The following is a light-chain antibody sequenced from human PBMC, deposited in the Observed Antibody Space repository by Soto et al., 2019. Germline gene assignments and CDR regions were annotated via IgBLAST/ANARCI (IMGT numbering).Light chain of an antibody. CDR3: QQHTNWWR. J-gene: IGKJ1*01. CDR2: GAS. CDR1: QSVSSN. Sequence: IRMMQSAATLSVYGRGIATLSCRASQSVSSNLAWYQQKPGQAPRLLIYGASTRATCIPARFSGSGSGTEFTRTSCSQQSEDFAVYYGQQHTNWWRFGQGTKVDIK. V-gene: IGKV3-15*01.